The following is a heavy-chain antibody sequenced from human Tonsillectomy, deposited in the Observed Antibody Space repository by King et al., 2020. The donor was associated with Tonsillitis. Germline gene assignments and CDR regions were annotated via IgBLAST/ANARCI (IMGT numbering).Heavy chain of an antibody. CDR1: GVSISSSY. CDR3: ARDHPETPVAFDNGLQRSYYYAMDV. J-gene: IGHJ6*02. Sequence: QLQESGPGLVKPSETLSLTCNVSGVSISSSYWSWIRQPPGKGLEWIGYIYYSGSTNYNPSLKSRVTLSVDTSTNQFSLKLSSVTAADTALYYCARDHPETPVAFDNGLQRSYYYAMDVGGQGTTVTVSS. CDR2: IYYSGST. V-gene: IGHV4-59*01. D-gene: IGHD4-11*01.